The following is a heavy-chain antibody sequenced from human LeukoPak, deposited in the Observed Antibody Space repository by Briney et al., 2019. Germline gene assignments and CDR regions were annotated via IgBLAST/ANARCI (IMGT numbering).Heavy chain of an antibody. D-gene: IGHD2-2*02. V-gene: IGHV1-18*01. CDR3: ARLYCSSTSCYTGVYMDV. CDR2: ISAHNGNT. CDR1: GYTFTSYG. J-gene: IGHJ6*02. Sequence: ASVKVSCKASGYTFTSYGISWVRQAPGQGLEWMGWISAHNGNTNYAQKLQGRVTMTTDTSTSTAYMELRSLRSDDTAVYYCARLYCSSTSCYTGVYMDVWGQGTSVTVSS.